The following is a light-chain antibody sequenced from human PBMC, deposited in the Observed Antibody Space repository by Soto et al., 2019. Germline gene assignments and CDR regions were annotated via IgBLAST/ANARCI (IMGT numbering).Light chain of an antibody. CDR1: QSVSSSY. V-gene: IGKV3-20*01. J-gene: IGKJ2*01. Sequence: EIVLTQSPGTLSLSPGERATLSCRASQSVSSSYLAWYQQKPGQAPRLLIYGASSRATGIPDRFSGSGSGTDFTLTISRLEPEDFAVYFCHHYGNSPPFTFGQGTKVEIK. CDR3: HHYGNSPPFT. CDR2: GAS.